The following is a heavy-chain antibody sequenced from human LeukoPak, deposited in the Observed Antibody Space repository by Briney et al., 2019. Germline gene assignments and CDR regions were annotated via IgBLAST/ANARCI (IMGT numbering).Heavy chain of an antibody. J-gene: IGHJ4*02. CDR1: GFTFSSYA. V-gene: IGHV3-23*01. CDR3: ARHSRGRWYVFDY. Sequence: GGSLRLSCAASGFTFSSYAMSWVRQAQGKGLEWVSGISGRGGNTNYADSVKGRFTISRDNSNNTLYLQMNSLRAEDTAVYYCARHSRGRWYVFDYWGQGTLVTVSS. CDR2: ISGRGGNT. D-gene: IGHD6-13*01.